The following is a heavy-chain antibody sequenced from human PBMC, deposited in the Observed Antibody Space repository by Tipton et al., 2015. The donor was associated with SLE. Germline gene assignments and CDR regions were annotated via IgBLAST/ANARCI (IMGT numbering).Heavy chain of an antibody. CDR1: GGSFSGNY. Sequence: TLSLTCAVYGGSFSGNYWKWVRQPPGKGLEWIGYIYYSGSTNYNPSLKSRVTISVDTSKNQFSLKLSSVTAADTAVYYCARERGYGNIETHGLDVWGQGTTVTVSS. V-gene: IGHV4-59*01. CDR3: ARERGYGNIETHGLDV. CDR2: IYYSGST. J-gene: IGHJ6*02. D-gene: IGHD5-12*01.